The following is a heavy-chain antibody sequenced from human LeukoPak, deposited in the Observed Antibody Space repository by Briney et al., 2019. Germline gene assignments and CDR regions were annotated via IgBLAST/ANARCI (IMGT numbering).Heavy chain of an antibody. CDR1: GFTFSSYA. V-gene: IGHV3-30*04. D-gene: IGHD1-14*01. CDR2: ISYDGSNK. J-gene: IGHJ4*02. Sequence: PGRSLRLSCAASGFTFSSYAMHWDRQAPGKGLEWVAVISYDGSNKYYADSVKGRFTISRDNSKNTLYLQMNSLRAEDTAVYYCARVRGVTTTSRFDYWGQGTLVTVSS. CDR3: ARVRGVTTTSRFDY.